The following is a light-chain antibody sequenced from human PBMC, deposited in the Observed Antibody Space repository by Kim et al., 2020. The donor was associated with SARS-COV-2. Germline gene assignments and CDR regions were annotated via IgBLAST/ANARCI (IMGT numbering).Light chain of an antibody. CDR2: GAS. V-gene: IGKV3-20*01. CDR1: QSVSSSY. CDR3: QQYGRSPPYT. J-gene: IGKJ2*01. Sequence: SPGERATLSCRASQSVSSSYLAWYQPKPGQAPRLLIYGASSRATGIPDRFSGSGSGTDFTLTISRLEPEDFAVYYCQQYGRSPPYTFGQGTKLEI.